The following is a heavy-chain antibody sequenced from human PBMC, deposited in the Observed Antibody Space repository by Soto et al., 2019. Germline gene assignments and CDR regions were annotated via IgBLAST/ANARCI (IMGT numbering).Heavy chain of an antibody. CDR1: GFTFNNFA. CDR3: ARDLSTGAADYYFDY. D-gene: IGHD6-13*01. V-gene: IGHV3-30*03. J-gene: IGHJ4*02. Sequence: GGSLRLSCAASGFTFNNFAMHWVRQAPGKGLEWVAVISYDGGDKYYADSVKGRFTISRDNSKNTLYLQMNGLRAEDTAVYYCARDLSTGAADYYFDYWGQGALVTVS. CDR2: ISYDGGDK.